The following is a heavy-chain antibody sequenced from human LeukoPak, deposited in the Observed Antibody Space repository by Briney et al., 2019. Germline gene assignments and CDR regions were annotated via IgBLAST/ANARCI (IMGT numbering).Heavy chain of an antibody. CDR1: GGSFSGYY. CDR3: ARERGGSKLSGSYGRAYYYMDV. D-gene: IGHD6-19*01. V-gene: IGHV4-34*01. Sequence: SETLSLTCAVYGGSFSGYYWSWIRQPPGKGLEWIGEINHSGSTNYNPALKSRGTISVDTSKNQFSLKLSSVTAADTAVYFCARERGGSKLSGSYGRAYYYMDVWGQGTTVTVSS. CDR2: INHSGST. J-gene: IGHJ6*03.